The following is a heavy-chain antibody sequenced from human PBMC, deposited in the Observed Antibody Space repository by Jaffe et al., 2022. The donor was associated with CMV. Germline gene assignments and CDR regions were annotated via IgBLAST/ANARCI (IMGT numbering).Heavy chain of an antibody. CDR2: INHSGST. Sequence: QVQLQQWGAGLLKPSETLSLTCAVYGGSFSGYYWSWIRQPPGKGLEWIGEINHSGSTNYNPSLKSRVTISVDTSKNQFSLKLSSVTAADTAVYYCARGRGDYVWGSYRYSMQLSNFDYWGQGTLVTVSS. V-gene: IGHV4-34*01. CDR3: ARGRGDYVWGSYRYSMQLSNFDY. CDR1: GGSFSGYY. J-gene: IGHJ4*02. D-gene: IGHD3-16*02.